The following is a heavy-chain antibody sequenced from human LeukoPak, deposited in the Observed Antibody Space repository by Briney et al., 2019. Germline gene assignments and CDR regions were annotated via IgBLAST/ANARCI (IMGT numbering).Heavy chain of an antibody. V-gene: IGHV3-30-3*01. CDR3: ARDGVDYYDSSGIPFDY. CDR1: GFTFSSCA. J-gene: IGHJ4*02. Sequence: PGESLRLSCAVSGFTFSSCAMHWVCQAPRKGLERVSVISYDGSNKYYADSVKGRFTISRDNSKNTLYLQMSSLRAEDTAVYYCARDGVDYYDSSGIPFDYWGQGTLVTVSS. CDR2: ISYDGSNK. D-gene: IGHD3-22*01.